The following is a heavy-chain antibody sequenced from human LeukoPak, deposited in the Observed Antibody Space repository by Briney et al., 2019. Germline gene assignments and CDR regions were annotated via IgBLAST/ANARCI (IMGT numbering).Heavy chain of an antibody. Sequence: SVQVSCKASGGTFSSYAISWVRQAPGQGLEWMGGFIPIFGTANYAQKFQGRVTITADESTSTAYMELSSLRSEDTAVYYCATRPDYYYDSTSGYFDLWGRGTLVTVSS. CDR1: GGTFSSYA. D-gene: IGHD3-22*01. J-gene: IGHJ2*01. CDR3: ATRPDYYYDSTSGYFDL. CDR2: FIPIFGTA. V-gene: IGHV1-69*13.